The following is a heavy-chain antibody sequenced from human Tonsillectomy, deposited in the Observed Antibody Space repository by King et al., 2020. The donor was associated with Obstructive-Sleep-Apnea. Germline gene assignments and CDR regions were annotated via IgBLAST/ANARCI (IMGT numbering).Heavy chain of an antibody. CDR2: ITSSSTNI. J-gene: IGHJ4*02. CDR3: ARDLGSGGYNNPFDY. D-gene: IGHD3-10*01. CDR1: GFTFSSYS. V-gene: IGHV3-48*01. Sequence: VQLVESGGGLVQPGGSLRLSCAASGFTFSSYSMNWVRQAPGKGLGWVSKITSSSTNIYYADSVKGRFTISRDKAKNSLYLQKNSLRAEDTAVYYCARDLGSGGYNNPFDYWGQGTLVTVSS.